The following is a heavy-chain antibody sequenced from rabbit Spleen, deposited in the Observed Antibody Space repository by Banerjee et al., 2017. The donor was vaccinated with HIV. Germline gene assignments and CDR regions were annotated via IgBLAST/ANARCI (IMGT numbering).Heavy chain of an antibody. CDR2: INIVTGKS. CDR3: ARDLVAVIGWNFNL. CDR1: GASLIVKTG. Sequence: EQLEESGGGLVKPGGSLQPPSKALGASLIVKTGMGWVPQAPGKGLEWIACINIVTGKSVYASWAKGRFTLSRTSSTTVTLQMTSLTAADTATYFCARDLVAVIGWNFNLWGPGTLVTVS. J-gene: IGHJ4*01. V-gene: IGHV1S45*01. D-gene: IGHD1-1*01.